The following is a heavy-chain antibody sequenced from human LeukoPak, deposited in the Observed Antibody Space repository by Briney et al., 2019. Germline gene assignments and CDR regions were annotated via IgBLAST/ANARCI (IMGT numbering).Heavy chain of an antibody. D-gene: IGHD2/OR15-2a*01. CDR2: IYPGDSDA. CDR3: ARPYSTGIRDAYDM. CDR1: GHSFTNYW. Sequence: GESLTISCTASGHSFTNYWIAWVRQMPGAGLEWMGTIYPGDSDARYSPAFQGQFTLSVDRSTTTAYLQWPSLKASDTAMYYCARPYSTGIRDAYDMWGQGTMVIVSS. V-gene: IGHV5-51*01. J-gene: IGHJ3*02.